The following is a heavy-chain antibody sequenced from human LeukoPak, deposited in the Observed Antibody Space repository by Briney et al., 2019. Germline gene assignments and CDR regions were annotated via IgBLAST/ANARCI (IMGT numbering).Heavy chain of an antibody. CDR3: VSEPPHFRGFDY. V-gene: IGHV3-74*01. D-gene: IGHD3-3*02. Sequence: PGGSLRLSCAASGFTFNTYWMHWVRQAPGKGLVWVARINVDGSRVVYADSVKGRFVISRDNAKRTLHLQLNSLRGDDTAVYFCVSEPPHFRGFDYWGQGTLVTVSS. J-gene: IGHJ4*02. CDR2: INVDGSRV. CDR1: GFTFNTYW.